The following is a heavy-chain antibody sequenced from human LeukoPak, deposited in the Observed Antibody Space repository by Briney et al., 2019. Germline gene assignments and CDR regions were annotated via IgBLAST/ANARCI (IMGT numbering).Heavy chain of an antibody. Sequence: GESLKISCQASGFNFPSFWISWVRQMPGKGLEWIGRIDPNDSDTNYRPAFQGHVTISVDKSITTAYLQWSSLKASDTGMYYCARQGRGAFDIWGQGTMVTVSS. CDR1: GFNFPSFW. CDR2: IDPNDSDT. CDR3: ARQGRGAFDI. V-gene: IGHV5-10-1*01. J-gene: IGHJ3*02.